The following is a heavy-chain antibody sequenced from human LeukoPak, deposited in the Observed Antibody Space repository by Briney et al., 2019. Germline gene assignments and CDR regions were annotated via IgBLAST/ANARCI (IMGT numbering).Heavy chain of an antibody. CDR2: INPNSGGT. CDR1: VYTFTGYY. CDR3: ARDRTRTGYSSGWYHDY. J-gene: IGHJ4*02. Sequence: ASVKVSCKASVYTFTGYYMHSVRQAPGQGLEWMGWINPNSGGTNYAQKFQGRVTITRDTSISTAYMELSRVRSDDTAVYYCARDRTRTGYSSGWYHDYWGQGTLVTVSS. D-gene: IGHD6-19*01. V-gene: IGHV1-2*02.